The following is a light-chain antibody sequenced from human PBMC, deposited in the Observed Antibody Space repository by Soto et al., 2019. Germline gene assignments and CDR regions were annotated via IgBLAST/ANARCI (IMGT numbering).Light chain of an antibody. CDR2: DAS. CDR1: QRISTN. V-gene: IGKV3D-15*01. CDR3: QQYHNRPS. Sequence: IVMTQSPDTLSVSPGEVATLSCRASQRISTNLAWYQQRPGQAPRLLIDDASTRANGIPARFSGRGSGTEFTLTISSLQAEDSAGYYCQQYHNRPSFGPGTIVEIK. J-gene: IGKJ3*01.